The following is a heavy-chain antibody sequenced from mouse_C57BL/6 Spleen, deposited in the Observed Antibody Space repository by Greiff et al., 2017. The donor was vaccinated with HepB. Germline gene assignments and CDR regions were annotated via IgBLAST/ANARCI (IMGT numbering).Heavy chain of an antibody. CDR2: IDPSDSET. D-gene: IGHD2-10*01. J-gene: IGHJ4*01. V-gene: IGHV1-52*01. CDR3: ARAPYYGNYGGDYAMDY. CDR1: GYTFTSYW. Sequence: QVQLKQPGAELVRPGSSVKLSCKASGYTFTSYWMHWVKQRPIQGLEWIGNIDPSDSETHYNQKFKDKATLTVDKSSSTAYMQLSSLTSEDSAVYYCARAPYYGNYGGDYAMDYWGQGTSVTVSS.